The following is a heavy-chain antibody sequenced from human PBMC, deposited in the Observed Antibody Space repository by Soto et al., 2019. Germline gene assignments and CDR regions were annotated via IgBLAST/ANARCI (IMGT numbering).Heavy chain of an antibody. Sequence: PGGSLRLSCAASGFTFSSEAMSWVRQAPGKGLEWVSAISGSGGSTYYADCVKGRFTISRDNSKNTLYLQMNSLRAEDTAVYYCAKGNVRVDYNRRDAFDIWGQGTMVTVSS. J-gene: IGHJ3*02. CDR2: ISGSGGST. CDR3: AKGNVRVDYNRRDAFDI. D-gene: IGHD3-16*01. V-gene: IGHV3-23*01. CDR1: GFTFSSEA.